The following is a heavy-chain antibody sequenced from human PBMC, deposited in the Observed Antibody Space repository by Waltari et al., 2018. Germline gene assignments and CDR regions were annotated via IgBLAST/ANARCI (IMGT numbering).Heavy chain of an antibody. V-gene: IGHV1-8*01. CDR2: MNPNSGNT. Sequence: QVQLVQSGAEVKTPGASVKVPCKASGYTLTSYDINWVRQATGQGLEWMGWMNPNSGNTGYAQKFQGRVTMTRNTSISTAYMELSSLRSEDTAVYYCARSGYYYYGMDVWGQGTTVTVSS. D-gene: IGHD1-26*01. J-gene: IGHJ6*02. CDR3: ARSGYYYYGMDV. CDR1: GYTLTSYD.